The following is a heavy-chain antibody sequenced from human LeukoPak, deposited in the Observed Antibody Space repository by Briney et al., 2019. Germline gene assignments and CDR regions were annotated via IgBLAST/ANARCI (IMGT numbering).Heavy chain of an antibody. J-gene: IGHJ6*04. V-gene: IGHV3-30*18. CDR2: ISYDGSNK. CDR3: AKDYRIQLWFSPSYYYYGMDV. Sequence: GGSLRLSCAASGFTFSGYGMHWVHRAPGKGLEWVAVISYDGSNKYYADSVKGRFTISRDNSKNTLYLQMNSLRAEDTAVYYCAKDYRIQLWFSPSYYYYGMDVWGKGTTVTVSS. D-gene: IGHD5-18*01. CDR1: GFTFSGYG.